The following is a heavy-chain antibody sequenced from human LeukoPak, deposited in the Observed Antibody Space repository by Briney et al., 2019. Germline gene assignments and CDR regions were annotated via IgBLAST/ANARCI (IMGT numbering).Heavy chain of an antibody. CDR3: AREWDQSGGWGN. V-gene: IGHV3-7*01. J-gene: IGHJ4*01. CDR1: GFSFSNYW. CDR2: INQDGSVS. Sequence: PGGSLRLSCEASGFSFSNYWMTWVRQAPGKGLEWVANINQDGSVSHQVDSAKGRFTISRDNGKNSMYLQMNGLRAEDTGVYYCAREWDQSGGWGNWGQGTLVTVSA. D-gene: IGHD6-19*01.